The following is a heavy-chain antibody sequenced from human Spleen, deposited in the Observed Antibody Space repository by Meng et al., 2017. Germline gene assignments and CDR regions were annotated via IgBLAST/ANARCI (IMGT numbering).Heavy chain of an antibody. J-gene: IGHJ4*02. CDR2: INHSGST. CDR1: GWSFSDYY. V-gene: IGHV4-34*01. D-gene: IGHD4-11*01. CDR3: ARGPTTMAHDFDY. Sequence: QVPLQQWGAGLLTPSATLSLTCVVSGWSFSDYYWSLIRQPPGKGLEWIVEINHSGSTNYNPSLESRATISVDTSQNNLSLKLSSVTAADSAVYYCARGPTTMAHDFDYWGQGTLVTVSS.